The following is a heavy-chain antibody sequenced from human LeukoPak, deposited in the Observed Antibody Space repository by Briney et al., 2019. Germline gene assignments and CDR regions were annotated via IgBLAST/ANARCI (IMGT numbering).Heavy chain of an antibody. D-gene: IGHD1/OR15-1a*01. V-gene: IGHV5-51*01. Sequence: GESLKISCKGSGYSFTSFWIGRVRQMPGKGLEWMGIIYPGDSDTRYSPSFQGQVTISADKSISTAYLQWSSLKASDTAMQYFAGAPEYREHFWGQGNLGTVS. J-gene: IGHJ4*02. CDR2: IYPGDSDT. CDR3: AGAPEYREHF. CDR1: GYSFTSFW.